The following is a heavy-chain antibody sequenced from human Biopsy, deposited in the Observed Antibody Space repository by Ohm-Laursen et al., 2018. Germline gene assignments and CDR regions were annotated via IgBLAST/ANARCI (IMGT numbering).Heavy chain of an antibody. J-gene: IGHJ3*01. D-gene: IGHD4-17*01. V-gene: IGHV3-23*01. CDR2: IRGSGLTT. CDR3: TCRYGDSPL. Sequence: SLRLSCSASGFILNNYGLSWVRQAPGKGLEWVSAIRGSGLTTFYTDSVKGGFTICGDNSKNTLSLQMNSLRAEDTAIYYCTCRYGDSPLWGQGTMVTVSS. CDR1: GFILNNYG.